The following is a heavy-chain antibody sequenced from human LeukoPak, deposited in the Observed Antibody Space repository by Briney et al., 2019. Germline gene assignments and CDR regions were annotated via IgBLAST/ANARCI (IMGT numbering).Heavy chain of an antibody. Sequence: ASVKVSCKASGYTFTSYYMRWVRQAPGQGLEWMGIINPSGGSTSYAQKFQGRVTMTRDMSTSTVYMELSSLRSEDTVVYYCARGSSFDYYDSRSYWHYFDYWGQGTLVTVSS. J-gene: IGHJ4*02. V-gene: IGHV1-46*01. CDR3: ARGSSFDYYDSRSYWHYFDY. CDR1: GYTFTSYY. D-gene: IGHD3-22*01. CDR2: INPSGGST.